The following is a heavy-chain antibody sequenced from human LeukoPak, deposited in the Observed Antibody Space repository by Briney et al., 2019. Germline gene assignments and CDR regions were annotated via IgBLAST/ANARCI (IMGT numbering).Heavy chain of an antibody. CDR3: TTLRPYIPPR. J-gene: IGHJ3*01. Sequence: PGGSLRLSCAASGFTFSNAWMSWVRQAPGKGLEWVGRIKSKTDGGTPDYDAPLKGRFTSSRDDSKNTLYLQMNRLKTEDTAVYYCTTLRPYIPPRWGQGTMVTVSS. CDR1: GFTFSNAW. V-gene: IGHV3-15*01. CDR2: IKSKTDGGTP. D-gene: IGHD1-1*01.